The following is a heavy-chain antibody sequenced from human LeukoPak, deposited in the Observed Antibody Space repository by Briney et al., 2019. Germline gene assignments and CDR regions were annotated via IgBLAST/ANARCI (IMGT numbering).Heavy chain of an antibody. CDR1: GGSISSYY. Sequence: SETLSLTCTVSGGSISSYYWSWIRQPPGKGLEWIGYIYYSGSINYNPSLKSRVTISVDTSKNQFSLKLSSVTAADTAVYYCARESDFWSGYYYDAFDIWGQGTMVTVSS. J-gene: IGHJ3*02. CDR2: IYYSGSI. V-gene: IGHV4-59*01. D-gene: IGHD3-3*01. CDR3: ARESDFWSGYYYDAFDI.